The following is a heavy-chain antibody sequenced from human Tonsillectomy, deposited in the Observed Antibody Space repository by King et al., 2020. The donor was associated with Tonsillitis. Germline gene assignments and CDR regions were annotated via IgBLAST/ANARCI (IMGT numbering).Heavy chain of an antibody. CDR1: GGSISSSTYY. D-gene: IGHD3-22*01. CDR2: IYYSGPT. J-gene: IGHJ4*02. CDR3: ARRGSTGYYDY. Sequence: LQLQESGPGLVKPSETLSLTCTVSGGSISSSTYYWGWIRQPPGKGLEWIGSIYYSGPTYYNPSLKSRVTISLDTSKSQFSLNLSSVTAADTAVYYCARRGSTGYYDYWGQGTRVTVSS. V-gene: IGHV4-39*01.